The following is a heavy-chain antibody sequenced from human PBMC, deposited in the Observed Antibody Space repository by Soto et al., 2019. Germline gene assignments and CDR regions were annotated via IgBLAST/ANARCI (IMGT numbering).Heavy chain of an antibody. V-gene: IGHV4-4*02. CDR1: GGSISSSKW. Sequence: QVQLQESGPGLVKPSWTLSLTCAVSGGSISSSKWWSWVRQPPGKGLEWIGQIYHGGSSDYNPSLKGRVTISVAKSKNQFSLKRSSVTAADTAVYYCARDRDSSDTGGMDVWGQGNTVTVSS. D-gene: IGHD3-22*01. CDR2: IYHGGSS. J-gene: IGHJ6*02. CDR3: ARDRDSSDTGGMDV.